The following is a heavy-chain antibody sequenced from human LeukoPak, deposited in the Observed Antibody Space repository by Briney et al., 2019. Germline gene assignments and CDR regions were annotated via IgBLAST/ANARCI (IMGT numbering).Heavy chain of an antibody. J-gene: IGHJ4*02. D-gene: IGHD3-16*01. CDR1: GFTFGDYA. Sequence: PGRSLRLSCTASGFTFGDYAMNWVRQAPGKGLEWVAFIGSKAYGGTTQYAASVKGRFTISRDDSKSIAYLQMNSLKTEDTAVYYCTRRYSNAYGYFDNWGQGTLVTVSS. CDR3: TRRYSNAYGYFDN. CDR2: IGSKAYGGTT. V-gene: IGHV3-49*04.